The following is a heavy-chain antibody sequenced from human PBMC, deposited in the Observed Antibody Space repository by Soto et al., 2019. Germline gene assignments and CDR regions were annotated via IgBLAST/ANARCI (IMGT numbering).Heavy chain of an antibody. V-gene: IGHV1-46*01. Sequence: GQGLEWMGIINPSGGSTSYAQKFQGRVTMTRDTSTSTVYMELSSLRSEDTAVYYCARERLNYYYYGMDVWGQGTTVTVS. J-gene: IGHJ6*02. D-gene: IGHD2-21*02. CDR2: INPSGGST. CDR3: ARERLNYYYYGMDV.